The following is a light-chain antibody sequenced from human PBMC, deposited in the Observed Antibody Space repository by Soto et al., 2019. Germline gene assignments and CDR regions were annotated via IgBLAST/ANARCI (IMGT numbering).Light chain of an antibody. V-gene: IGKV1-39*01. J-gene: IGKJ5*01. CDR2: AAS. CDR1: QSISSY. CDR3: HQSYITPSIT. Sequence: DIQMTQSPSSLSASVGDRVTITCRASQSISSYLNWYQQKPGKAPKLLIYAASSLQSGVPSRFSGSGSGTDFTLTISSLQPEDFATYYCHQSYITPSITFGQGTRLEIK.